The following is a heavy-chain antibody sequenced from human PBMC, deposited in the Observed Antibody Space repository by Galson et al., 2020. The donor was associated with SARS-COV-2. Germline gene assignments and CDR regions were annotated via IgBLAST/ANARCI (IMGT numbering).Heavy chain of an antibody. J-gene: IGHJ6*02. CDR2: INPKSGGT. Sequence: ASVKVSCKASGYTFTDYYIHWVRQAPGHGLEWMGWINPKSGGTNYAQKFEGRVTMTRDTSITTAYMELSRLRAADTAVDYCARLRYYDVLTGYIVDVWGQGTMFTVAS. V-gene: IGHV1-2*02. CDR3: ARLRYYDVLTGYIVDV. D-gene: IGHD3-9*01. CDR1: GYTFTDYY.